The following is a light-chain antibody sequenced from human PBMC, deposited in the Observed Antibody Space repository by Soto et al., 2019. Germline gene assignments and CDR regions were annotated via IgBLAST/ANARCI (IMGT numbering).Light chain of an antibody. J-gene: IGKJ1*01. V-gene: IGKV1-5*03. Sequence: DIRMTQSPSTLSASVGDRVTITCRASQSISSRLAWYQQKPGKAPKLLIYKASSLESGVPSRFSGSGSGTEFTLTISSLQPDDFATYYFQQYNSYPWTFGQGTKVEIK. CDR3: QQYNSYPWT. CDR2: KAS. CDR1: QSISSR.